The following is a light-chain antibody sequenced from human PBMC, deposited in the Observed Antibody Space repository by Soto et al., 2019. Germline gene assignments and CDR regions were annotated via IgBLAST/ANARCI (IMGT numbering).Light chain of an antibody. J-gene: IGKJ5*01. CDR3: MQSTQLPPT. CDR1: QVVLSSSNNKNY. Sequence: DSVRTQSPDSLSVSLSERATINCKSIQVVLSSSNNKNYLAWYLQKPGQSPQLLIYEVSTRVSGVPDRFSGSGSGTDFTLEISRVETDDVGIYYCMQSTQLPPTFGQGTRLEI. V-gene: IGKV4-1*01. CDR2: EVS.